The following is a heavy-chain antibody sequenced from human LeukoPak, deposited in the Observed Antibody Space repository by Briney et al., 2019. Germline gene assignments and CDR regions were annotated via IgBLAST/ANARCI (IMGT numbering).Heavy chain of an antibody. CDR1: GFTFSNSD. D-gene: IGHD3-9*01. CDR3: AKLRYHIDY. Sequence: SGGSLRLSCAASGFTFSNSDMSWVRQAPGKGLEWVSAISGSGGSTYYADSVKGRFTISRDNSKNTLYLQMNSLRAEDTAVYYCAKLRYHIDYWGQGTLVTVSS. V-gene: IGHV3-23*01. CDR2: ISGSGGST. J-gene: IGHJ4*02.